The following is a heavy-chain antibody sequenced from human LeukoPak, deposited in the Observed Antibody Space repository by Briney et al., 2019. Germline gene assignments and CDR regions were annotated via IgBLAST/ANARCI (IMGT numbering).Heavy chain of an antibody. J-gene: IGHJ4*02. CDR3: ARGRCSSRSCYLFDY. Sequence: ALVTVSCKAAGYTLTGYYMHWVRQAPGQGLEWMGWINPNSGGTSYAQKFQGRVTMTRDTSISTAYMELSRLRSDDTAVYYCARGRCSSRSCYLFDYWGQGTLVTVSS. CDR2: INPNSGGT. V-gene: IGHV1-2*02. D-gene: IGHD2-2*01. CDR1: GYTLTGYY.